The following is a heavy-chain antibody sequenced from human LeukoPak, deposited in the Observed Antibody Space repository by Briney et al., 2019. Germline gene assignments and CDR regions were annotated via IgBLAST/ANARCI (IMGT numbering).Heavy chain of an antibody. CDR3: GGLQSYYYYGMDV. D-gene: IGHD3-16*01. V-gene: IGHV3-30-3*01. J-gene: IGHJ6*02. Sequence: GGSLGLSCAASGFTFSSYAMHWVRQAPGKGLEWVAVISYDGSNKYYADSVKGRFTISRDNSKNTLYLQMNSLRAEDTAVYYCGGLQSYYYYGMDVWGQGTTVTVSS. CDR1: GFTFSSYA. CDR2: ISYDGSNK.